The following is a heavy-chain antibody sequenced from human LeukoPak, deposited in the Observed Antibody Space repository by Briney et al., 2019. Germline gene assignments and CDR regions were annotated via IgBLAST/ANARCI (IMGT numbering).Heavy chain of an antibody. J-gene: IGHJ5*02. CDR3: ARGPNKSDGGNSGSAWFDP. CDR2: MNPNSGNT. V-gene: IGHV1-8*01. D-gene: IGHD4-23*01. Sequence: ASVEVSCKASGYTFTTYDINWVRQAAGQGLEWMGWMNPNSGNTGYAQKFQGRVTMTRNTSISTAYMELSSLRSEDTAVYYCARGPNKSDGGNSGSAWFDPWGQGTLVTVSS. CDR1: GYTFTTYD.